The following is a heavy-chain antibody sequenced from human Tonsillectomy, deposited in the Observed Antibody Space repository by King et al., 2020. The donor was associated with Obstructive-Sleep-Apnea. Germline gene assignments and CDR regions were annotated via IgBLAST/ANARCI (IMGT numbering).Heavy chain of an antibody. D-gene: IGHD3-10*01. CDR3: SRDPFLSVGASQDEYFQH. CDR1: NYSISSGYY. Sequence: VQLQESGPGLVKPSETLSLTCTVSNYSISSGYYWGWIRQPPGKGLEWIGSIYHSGSTYCNPSLKSRVTMSVDTSKNQFSLKLRSVTAADTAVYYCSRDPFLSVGASQDEYFQHWGQGTLVTVSS. V-gene: IGHV4-38-2*02. J-gene: IGHJ1*01. CDR2: IYHSGST.